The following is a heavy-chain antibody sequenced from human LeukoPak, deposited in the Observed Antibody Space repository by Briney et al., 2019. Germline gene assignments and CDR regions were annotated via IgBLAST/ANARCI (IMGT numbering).Heavy chain of an antibody. D-gene: IGHD3-22*01. Sequence: PSETLSLTCTVHGGSFNGYYWSWIRQPPGKGLEWIGEINHSGDTNHNPSLKSRVTISLDTSKNQFSLEVNSVTAADTAVYYCARSFYDSRDYYIDYWGQGTLVTVSS. CDR2: INHSGDT. CDR3: ARSFYDSRDYYIDY. J-gene: IGHJ4*02. V-gene: IGHV4-34*01. CDR1: GGSFNGYY.